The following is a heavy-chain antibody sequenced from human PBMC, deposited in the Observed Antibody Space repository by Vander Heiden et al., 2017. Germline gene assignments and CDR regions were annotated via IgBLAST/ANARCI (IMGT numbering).Heavy chain of an antibody. CDR1: GFTFSSYS. CDR3: AIISRPSPGY. CDR2: ISSSSSYI. V-gene: IGHV3-21*01. J-gene: IGHJ4*02. D-gene: IGHD3-3*02. Sequence: EVQLVESGGGLVKPGGSLRLSCAASGFTFSSYSMNWVRQAPGKGLEWVSSISSSSSYIYYADSVKGRFTISRDNAKNSLYLKMNSLRAEDTAVYYGAIISRPSPGYWGQGPLVTVSS.